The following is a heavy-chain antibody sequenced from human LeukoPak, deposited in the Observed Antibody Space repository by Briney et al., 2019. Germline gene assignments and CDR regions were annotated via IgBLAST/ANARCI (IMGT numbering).Heavy chain of an antibody. CDR2: INPSSGGT. J-gene: IGHJ4*02. V-gene: IGHV1-2*02. CDR3: ARSYRGRRFDY. CDR1: GYTLTGYY. D-gene: IGHD2-21*01. Sequence: ASVKVPCKASGYTLTGYYVHWVRQAPGQGLEWMGWINPSSGGTNYAQKFQGRVTMTRDTSISTAYLELSRLRSDDTAVYYCARSYRGRRFDYWGQGTLVTVSS.